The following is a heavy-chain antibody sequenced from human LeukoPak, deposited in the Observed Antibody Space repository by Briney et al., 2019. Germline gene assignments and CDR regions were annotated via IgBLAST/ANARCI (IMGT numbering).Heavy chain of an antibody. CDR2: ISAYNGNT. Sequence: ASVKVSCKASGYTFTSDYMHWVRQAPGQGLEWMGWISAYNGNTNYAQKLQGRVTMTTDTSTSTAYMELRSLRSDDTAVYYCARDHIAVAGNAAFDIWGQGTMVTVSS. CDR1: GYTFTSDY. D-gene: IGHD6-19*01. J-gene: IGHJ3*02. V-gene: IGHV1-18*04. CDR3: ARDHIAVAGNAAFDI.